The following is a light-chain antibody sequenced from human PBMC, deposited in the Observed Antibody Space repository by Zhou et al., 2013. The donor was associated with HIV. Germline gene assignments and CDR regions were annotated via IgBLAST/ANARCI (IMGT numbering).Light chain of an antibody. J-gene: IGKJ1*01. CDR3: QQYGSSPWT. Sequence: EIVMTQSPATLSVSPGERATLSCRASQSVNSNLAWYQQKPGQAPRLLIYGASTRATDIPDRFSGSGSGTDFTLTIARLEPEDFAVYYCQQYGSSPWTFGQGTKVEIK. CDR1: QSVNSN. V-gene: IGKV3-20*01. CDR2: GAS.